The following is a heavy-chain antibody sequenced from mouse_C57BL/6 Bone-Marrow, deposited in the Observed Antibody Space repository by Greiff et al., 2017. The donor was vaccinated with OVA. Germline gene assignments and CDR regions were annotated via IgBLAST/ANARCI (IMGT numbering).Heavy chain of an antibody. CDR2: IYPRSGNT. CDR1: GYTFTSYG. J-gene: IGHJ1*03. Sequence: QVQLQQPGAELVKPGASVKLSCKASGYTFTSYGISWVKQRTGQGLEWIGEIYPRSGNTYYNEKFKGKATLTADKSSSTAYMELRSLTSEDSAVYFCARRAYYYGSSFYWYFDVWGTGTTVTVSS. V-gene: IGHV1-81*01. CDR3: ARRAYYYGSSFYWYFDV. D-gene: IGHD1-1*01.